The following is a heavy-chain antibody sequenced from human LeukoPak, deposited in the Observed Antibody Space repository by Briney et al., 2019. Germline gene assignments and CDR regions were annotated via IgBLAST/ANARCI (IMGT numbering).Heavy chain of an antibody. CDR3: ARVGYSYGPFDY. V-gene: IGHV4-59*01. CDR2: IYYSGST. Sequence: SETLFLTCTVSGGSISSYYWSWIRQPPGKGLEWIGYIYYSGSTNYNPSLKSRVTISVDTSKNQFSLKLSSVTAADTAVYYCARVGYSYGPFDYWGQGTLVTVSS. D-gene: IGHD5-18*01. CDR1: GGSISSYY. J-gene: IGHJ4*02.